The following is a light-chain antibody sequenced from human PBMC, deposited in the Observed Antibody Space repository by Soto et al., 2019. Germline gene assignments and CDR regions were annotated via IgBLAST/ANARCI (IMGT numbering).Light chain of an antibody. Sequence: ESVLTQSPGTLSLSPGERATLSCRASQTVSDNNLAWYQQTPGQAPRLLIYGASSRATGIPDRFSGSGSGTDFTLTINRLEPEDFAVYYCQQYGSSPGTFGQGTKVDNK. J-gene: IGKJ1*01. CDR2: GAS. CDR1: QTVSDNN. V-gene: IGKV3-20*01. CDR3: QQYGSSPGT.